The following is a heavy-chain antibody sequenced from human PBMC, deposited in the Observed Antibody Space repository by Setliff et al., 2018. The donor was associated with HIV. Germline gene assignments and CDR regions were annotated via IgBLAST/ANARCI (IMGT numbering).Heavy chain of an antibody. CDR1: GFTFSSCW. D-gene: IGHD5-18*01. CDR3: ASSGYNYGGYYMDV. Sequence: ASVKVSCAASGFTFSSCWVTWVRQGPGKGLEWVANIKQDGSEKYYVDSVKGRFTISRDNGKNSLYLQMNSLRAEDTAVYYCASSGYNYGGYYMDVWGKGTTVTVSS. J-gene: IGHJ6*03. CDR2: IKQDGSEK. V-gene: IGHV3-7*03.